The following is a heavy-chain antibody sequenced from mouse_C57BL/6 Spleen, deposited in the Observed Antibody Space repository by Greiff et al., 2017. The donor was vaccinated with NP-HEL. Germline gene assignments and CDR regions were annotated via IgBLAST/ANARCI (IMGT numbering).Heavy chain of an antibody. J-gene: IGHJ1*03. D-gene: IGHD1-1*01. CDR1: GYTFTSYW. Sequence: QVQLKQPGAELVKPGASVKVSCKASGYTFTSYWMHWVKQRPGQGLEWIGRIHPSDSDTNYNQKFKGKATLTVDKSSSTAYMQLSSLTSEDSAVYYCAIWDYYGIYWYFDVWGTGTTVTVSS. CDR3: AIWDYYGIYWYFDV. CDR2: IHPSDSDT. V-gene: IGHV1-74*01.